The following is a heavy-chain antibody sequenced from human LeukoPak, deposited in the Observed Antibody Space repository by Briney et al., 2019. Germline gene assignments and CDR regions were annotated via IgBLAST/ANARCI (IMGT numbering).Heavy chain of an antibody. V-gene: IGHV1-3*01. J-gene: IGHJ4*02. CDR3: AREGGEELPFDY. CDR1: GYTFTSYA. CDR2: INAGNGNT. D-gene: IGHD3-16*01. Sequence: ASVKVSCEASGYTFTSYAMHWVRQAPGQRLEWMGWINAGNGNTKYSQKFQGRVTITRDTSASTAYMELSSLRSEDTAVYYCAREGGEELPFDYWGQGTLVTVSS.